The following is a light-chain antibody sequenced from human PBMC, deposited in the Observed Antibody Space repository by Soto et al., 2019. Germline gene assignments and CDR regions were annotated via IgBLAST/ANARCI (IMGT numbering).Light chain of an antibody. J-gene: IGKJ3*01. V-gene: IGKV1-33*01. CDR2: DAS. Sequence: DIQMTQSPSSLSASVGDRVTITCQASQDISNFLNWYQQKPRKAPKILIYDASNVETEGPSRFSGSGSGTEFTITISSLQPEDMATDEGQQYDNLHPAFRTGSKVYIK. CDR3: QQYDNLHPA. CDR1: QDISNF.